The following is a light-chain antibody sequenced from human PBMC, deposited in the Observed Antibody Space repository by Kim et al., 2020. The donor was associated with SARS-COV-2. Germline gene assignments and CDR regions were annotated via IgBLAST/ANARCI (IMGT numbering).Light chain of an antibody. J-gene: IGLJ2*01. CDR1: SLRSYY. Sequence: VALGQTVRITCQGDSLRSYYATWYQQKPGQAPIIVIYGKNIRPSGIPDRFSGSSSGNTASLTFTGTQAGDEADYYCNSRDSSDNVVFGGGTKLTVL. CDR3: NSRDSSDNVV. CDR2: GKN. V-gene: IGLV3-19*01.